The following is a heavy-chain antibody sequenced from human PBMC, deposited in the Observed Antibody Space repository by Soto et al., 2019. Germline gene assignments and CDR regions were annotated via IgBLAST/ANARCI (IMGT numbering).Heavy chain of an antibody. V-gene: IGHV3-23*01. CDR1: GFTFSSYA. CDR3: AKVGYSEVVPAAVYYFDY. CDR2: ISGSGGST. Sequence: PGGSLRLSCAASGFTFSSYAMSWVRQAPGKGLEWVSAISGSGGSTYYADSVKGRFTISRDNSKNTLYLQMNSLRAEDTAVYYCAKVGYSEVVPAAVYYFDYWGQGTLVTVSS. D-gene: IGHD2-2*01. J-gene: IGHJ4*02.